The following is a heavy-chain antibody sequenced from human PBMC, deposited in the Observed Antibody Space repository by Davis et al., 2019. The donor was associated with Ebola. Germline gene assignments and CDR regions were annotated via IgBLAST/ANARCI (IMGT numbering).Heavy chain of an antibody. CDR2: ITWGGARP. CDR3: AKLTGMGYTSGWSYDY. D-gene: IGHD6-19*01. Sequence: GESLKIPCAAPGFIFDDYDLHWVRQGPGKGLECVSLITWGGARPNYADSVKGRFTISRVNSKNSLYLQMNSLRPEDTAMYYCAKLTGMGYTSGWSYDYWGQGTLVTVSS. V-gene: IGHV3-43*01. CDR1: GFIFDDYD. J-gene: IGHJ4*02.